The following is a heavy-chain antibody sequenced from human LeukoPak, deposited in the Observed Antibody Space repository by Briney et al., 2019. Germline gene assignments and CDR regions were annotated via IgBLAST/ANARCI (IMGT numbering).Heavy chain of an antibody. CDR2: IYASGNT. CDR1: GGSIRSYY. V-gene: IGHV4-4*07. J-gene: IGHJ4*02. Sequence: SETLSLTCTVSGGSIRSYYWSWIRQPAGKGLEWIGRIYASGNTNSNPSLKSRVTMSLDTSKNQFSLKLSSVTAADTAVYYCARDRSSYNSGSYGGVFDYWGQGARVTVSS. D-gene: IGHD3-10*01. CDR3: ARDRSSYNSGSYGGVFDY.